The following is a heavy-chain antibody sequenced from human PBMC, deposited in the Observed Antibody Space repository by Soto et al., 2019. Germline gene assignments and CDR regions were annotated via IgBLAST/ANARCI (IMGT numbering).Heavy chain of an antibody. J-gene: IGHJ4*02. V-gene: IGHV1-8*02. Sequence: GASVKVSCKASGYTFSIYDINWVRQTTGQGLEWMGWMSPNSGDTGYAQKFQGRVTMTRDTSINTAYTELSSLRFEDTAVYYCARGVQQGSDYWGQGTLVTVSS. CDR2: MSPNSGDT. CDR3: ARGVQQGSDY. CDR1: GYTFSIYD.